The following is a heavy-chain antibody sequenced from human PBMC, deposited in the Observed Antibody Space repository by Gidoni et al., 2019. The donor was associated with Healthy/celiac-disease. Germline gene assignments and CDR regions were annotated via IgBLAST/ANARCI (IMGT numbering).Heavy chain of an antibody. J-gene: IGHJ5*02. D-gene: IGHD3-3*01. CDR3: ARISRTYYDFWSGYYAYHWFDP. CDR1: GFSLSNARMG. CDR2: IFSNDEK. V-gene: IGHV2-26*01. Sequence: QVTLKESGPVLVKPTETLTLTCTVSGFSLSNARMGVIWIRQPPGKALEWLAHIFSNDEKSYSTALKSRLTISKDTSKSQVVLTMTNMDPVHTATYYCARISRTYYDFWSGYYAYHWFDPWGQGTLVTVSS.